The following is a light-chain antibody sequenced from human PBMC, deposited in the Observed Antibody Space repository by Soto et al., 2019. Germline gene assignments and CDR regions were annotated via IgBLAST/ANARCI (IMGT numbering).Light chain of an antibody. CDR3: QQNYSSPET. V-gene: IGKV1-39*01. CDR1: QSIDNY. CDR2: AAS. Sequence: DIKMTQSPSSLSASVGDRVTITCRASQSIDNYLNWYQQNPGKAPNLLIYAASTLLSGVPSRFSGRGSGTHFTLTISSLQPEDFATYYCQQNYSSPETFGQGTKVEIK. J-gene: IGKJ1*01.